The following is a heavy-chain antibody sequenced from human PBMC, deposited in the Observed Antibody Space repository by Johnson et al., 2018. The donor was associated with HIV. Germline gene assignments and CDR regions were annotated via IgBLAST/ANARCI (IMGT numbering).Heavy chain of an antibody. Sequence: QVPLVESGGGVVQPGGSLRLSCPASGFTFSSYGMHWVRQAPGTGLEWVAFLRYDGSNKYYADSVKGRFTISKDNSKNTLYLQMNSLRAEDTAVYYCAKDKDAFDIWGQGTMVTVSS. J-gene: IGHJ3*02. V-gene: IGHV3-30*02. CDR2: LRYDGSNK. CDR1: GFTFSSYG. CDR3: AKDKDAFDI.